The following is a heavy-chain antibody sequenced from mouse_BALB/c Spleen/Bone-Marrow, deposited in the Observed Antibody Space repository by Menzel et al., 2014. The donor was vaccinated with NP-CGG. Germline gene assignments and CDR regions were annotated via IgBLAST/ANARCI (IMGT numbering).Heavy chain of an antibody. V-gene: IGHV14-3*02. CDR1: GFNIKDTY. CDR3: ARGGTTATWYFDV. CDR2: IDPANGNT. D-gene: IGHD1-2*01. J-gene: IGHJ1*01. Sequence: DVKLQESGAELVKPGASVKLSSTASGFNIKDTYMHWVKQRPEQGLEWIGRIDPANGNTKYDPKFQGKATITADTSSNTAYLQLSSLTSEDTAVYYCARGGTTATWYFDVWGAGTTVTVSS.